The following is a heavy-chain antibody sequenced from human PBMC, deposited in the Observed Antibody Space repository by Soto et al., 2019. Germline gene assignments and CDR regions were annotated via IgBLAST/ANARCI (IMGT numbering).Heavy chain of an antibody. CDR1: GFTFSSYA. J-gene: IGHJ4*02. V-gene: IGHV3-23*01. CDR3: AKFGVPVVPAAMPFDY. CDR2: ISGSGGST. Sequence: GGSLRLSCAASGFTFSSYAMSWVRQAPGKGLEWVSAISGSGGSTYYADSVKGRFTISRDNSKNTLYLQMNSLRAEDTAVYYCAKFGVPVVPAAMPFDYWGQGTLVTVSS. D-gene: IGHD2-2*01.